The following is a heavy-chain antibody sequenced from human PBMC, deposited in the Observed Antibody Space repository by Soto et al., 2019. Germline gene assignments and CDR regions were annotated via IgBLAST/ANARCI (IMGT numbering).Heavy chain of an antibody. J-gene: IGHJ4*02. CDR1: GDTFSGYP. Sequence: QVQLVQSGAELKKPGASVKVSCKASGDTFSGYPINWVRQAPGEGLEWMGRIIPVFGTTNDAQRFEGRVTFTADASTTTAYMELRGLMSEYTAVYYCARDSGFGDLKYWGPGTLVTVSS. D-gene: IGHD3-10*01. CDR2: IIPVFGTT. CDR3: ARDSGFGDLKY. V-gene: IGHV1-69*18.